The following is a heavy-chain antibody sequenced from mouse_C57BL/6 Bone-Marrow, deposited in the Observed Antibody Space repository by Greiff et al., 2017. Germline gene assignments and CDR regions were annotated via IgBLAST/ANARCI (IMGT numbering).Heavy chain of an antibody. Sequence: VKLQESGPELVKPGASVKISCKASGYAFSSSWMNWVKQRPGKGLEWIGRIYPGDGDTNYNGKFKGKATLTADKSSSTAYMQLSSLTSEDSAVYFCASIYYGYGYYAMDYWGQGTSVTVSS. D-gene: IGHD2-2*01. CDR3: ASIYYGYGYYAMDY. V-gene: IGHV1-82*01. CDR2: IYPGDGDT. CDR1: GYAFSSSW. J-gene: IGHJ4*01.